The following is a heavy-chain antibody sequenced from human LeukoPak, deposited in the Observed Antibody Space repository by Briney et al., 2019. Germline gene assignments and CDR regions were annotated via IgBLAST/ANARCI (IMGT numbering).Heavy chain of an antibody. CDR2: IATSGT. CDR3: AREGLERHLALDS. D-gene: IGHD1-1*01. CDR1: GFSFSSHA. V-gene: IGHV3-23*01. J-gene: IGHJ4*02. Sequence: GGSLRLSCGASGFSFSSHAMSWFHQPPGTGLEWLSSIATSGTYYTSSVKGRFTISRDDSKNMLFLQMNSLTAEDTAVYFCAREGLERHLALDSWGQGTLVTVSS.